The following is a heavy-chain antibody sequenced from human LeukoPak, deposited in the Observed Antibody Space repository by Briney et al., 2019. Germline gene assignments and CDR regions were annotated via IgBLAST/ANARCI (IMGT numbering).Heavy chain of an antibody. CDR1: GFTFSSYA. Sequence: PGGSLRLSCAASGFTFSSYAMSWVRQAPGKGLEWVSAISGSGGSTYYADSVKGRFTISRDNSKNTLYLQMNSLRAEDTAVYYCAKDQATCSGGSCDAENDGGPEEYWGQGTLVTVSS. D-gene: IGHD2-15*01. J-gene: IGHJ4*02. CDR2: ISGSGGST. V-gene: IGHV3-23*01. CDR3: AKDQATCSGGSCDAENDGGPEEY.